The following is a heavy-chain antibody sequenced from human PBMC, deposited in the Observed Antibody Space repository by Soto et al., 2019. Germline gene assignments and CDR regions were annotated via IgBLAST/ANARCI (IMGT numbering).Heavy chain of an antibody. J-gene: IGHJ6*02. CDR3: AGPFSGGXXXXXV. CDR2: ISDYNGDT. CDR1: GYSINTYG. Sequence: QVQLVQSAAEVKKPGASVKVSCRAFGYSINTYGITWVRQVPGQGLEWVGWISDYNGDTKFAQRFQGRVTMTTDTSTSTAYMELRSLXXXXXXXXXCAGPFSGGXXXXXVWGQ. D-gene: IGHD3-10*02. V-gene: IGHV1-18*01.